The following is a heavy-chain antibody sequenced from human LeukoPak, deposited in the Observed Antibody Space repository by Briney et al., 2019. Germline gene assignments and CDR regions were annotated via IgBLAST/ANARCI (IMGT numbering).Heavy chain of an antibody. D-gene: IGHD6-19*01. J-gene: IGHJ4*02. CDR1: GFTFSSYG. Sequence: PGGSLRLSCAASGFTFSSYGMHWVRQAPGKGLEWVAVIWYDGSNKYYADSVKGRFTISRDNSKNTLYLQMNSLRAEDTAVYYCAKDRGAVAVKCYFDYWGQGTLVTVSS. CDR3: AKDRGAVAVKCYFDY. V-gene: IGHV3-33*06. CDR2: IWYDGSNK.